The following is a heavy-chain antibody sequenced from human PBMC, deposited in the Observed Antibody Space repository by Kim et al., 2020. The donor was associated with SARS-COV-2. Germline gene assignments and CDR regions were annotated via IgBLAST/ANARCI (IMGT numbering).Heavy chain of an antibody. J-gene: IGHJ6*02. CDR3: ARGTKDIVVVPAAIYYYYYGMDV. CDR1: GGTFSSYA. V-gene: IGHV1-69*13. D-gene: IGHD2-2*02. CDR2: IIPIFGTA. Sequence: SVKVSCKASGGTFSSYAISWVRQAPGQGLEWMGGIIPIFGTANYAQKFQGRVTITADESTSTAYMELSSLRSEDTAVYYCARGTKDIVVVPAAIYYYYYGMDVWGQGTTVTVSS.